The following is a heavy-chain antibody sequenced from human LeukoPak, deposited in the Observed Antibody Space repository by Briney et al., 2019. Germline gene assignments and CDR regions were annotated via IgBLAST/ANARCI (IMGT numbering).Heavy chain of an antibody. Sequence: GGSLRLSCAASGFTFSSYAMHWVRQAPGKGLEWVAVISYDGSNKYYADSVKGRFTISRDNSKNTLYLKMNSLRAEDTAVYYCATANGGPFDYWGQGTLVTVSS. J-gene: IGHJ4*02. V-gene: IGHV3-30*04. CDR2: ISYDGSNK. D-gene: IGHD1-1*01. CDR1: GFTFSSYA. CDR3: ATANGGPFDY.